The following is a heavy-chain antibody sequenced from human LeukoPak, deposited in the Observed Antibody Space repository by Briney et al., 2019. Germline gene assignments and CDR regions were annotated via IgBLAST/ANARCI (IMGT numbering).Heavy chain of an antibody. CDR3: ARVAVLRYFDWLLSSMGYYYGMDV. D-gene: IGHD3-9*01. Sequence: PSETLSLTCAVYGGSFGDDYWTWIRQPPGKGLEWIGQIVHSGGTTYNPSLKSRVTISVDTSKNQFSLRVNSVTAADTAVYYCARVAVLRYFDWLLSSMGYYYGMDVWGQGTTVTVSS. CDR1: GGSFGDDY. CDR2: IVHSGGT. J-gene: IGHJ6*02. V-gene: IGHV4-34*12.